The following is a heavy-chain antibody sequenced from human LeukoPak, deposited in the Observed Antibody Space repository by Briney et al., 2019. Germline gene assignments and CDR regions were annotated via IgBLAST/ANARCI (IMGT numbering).Heavy chain of an antibody. CDR1: GFTASSNY. J-gene: IGHJ3*02. D-gene: IGHD3-10*01. CDR3: ARESGPFDI. CDR2: IYSDGST. Sequence: GGSLRLSCAASGFTASSNYMNWVRQAPGKGLEWVSVIYSDGSTYYADSVKGRFTISRDNSKNTLSLQMNSLRAGDSAVYYCARESGPFDIWGQGTMVTVSS. V-gene: IGHV3-53*01.